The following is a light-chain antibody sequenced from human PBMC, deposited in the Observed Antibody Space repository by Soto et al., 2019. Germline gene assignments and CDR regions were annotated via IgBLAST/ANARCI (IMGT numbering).Light chain of an antibody. CDR1: QSLLYSSNNKTY. CDR2: WAS. J-gene: IGKJ2*01. Sequence: DFVMTQSPDSLTVSLGERATINCKSSQSLLYSSNNKTYLAWYQHRPGQSPKMLIFWASARESGVPDRFAGSGSETDFTLTISSLQAEDAAVYYCQQYYSDFFTFGQGTRLEIK. CDR3: QQYYSDFFT. V-gene: IGKV4-1*01.